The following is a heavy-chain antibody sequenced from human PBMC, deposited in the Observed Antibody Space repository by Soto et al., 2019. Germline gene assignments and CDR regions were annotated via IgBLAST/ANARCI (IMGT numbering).Heavy chain of an antibody. CDR3: ARGIPSIAARPDYYYYYMDV. D-gene: IGHD6-6*01. J-gene: IGHJ6*03. V-gene: IGHV1-2*04. CDR2: INPNSGGT. Sequence: GVSVKVSCKASGYTFTGYYMHWVRQAPGQGLEWMGWINPNSGGTNYAQKFQGWVTMTRDTSISTAYMELSRLRSDDTAVYYCARGIPSIAARPDYYYYYMDVWGKGTTVTVSS. CDR1: GYTFTGYY.